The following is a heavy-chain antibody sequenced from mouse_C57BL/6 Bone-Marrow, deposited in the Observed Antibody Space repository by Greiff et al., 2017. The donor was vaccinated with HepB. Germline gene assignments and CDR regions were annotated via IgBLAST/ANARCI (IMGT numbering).Heavy chain of an antibody. CDR1: GYTFTNYW. D-gene: IGHD1-1*01. CDR3: ARRGENYGSSPFAY. J-gene: IGHJ3*01. V-gene: IGHV1-63*01. CDR2: IYPGGGYT. Sequence: VQLQQSGAELVRPGTSVKMSCKASGYTFTNYWIGWAKQRPGHGLEWIGDIYPGGGYTNYNEKFKGKATLTADKSSSTAYMQFSSLTSEDSAIYYCARRGENYGSSPFAYWGQGTLVTVSA.